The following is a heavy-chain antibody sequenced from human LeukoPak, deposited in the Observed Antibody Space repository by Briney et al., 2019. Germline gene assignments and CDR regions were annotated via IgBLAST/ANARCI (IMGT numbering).Heavy chain of an antibody. Sequence: GGSLRLSCAASGFTFSSYAMHWVRQAPGKGLEWVALISYDGSNKYYADSVKGRFTISRDNAKNSLYLQMNSLRAEDTAVYYCARDDPAMVIWGQGTLVTVSS. D-gene: IGHD5-18*01. CDR2: ISYDGSNK. CDR3: ARDDPAMVI. J-gene: IGHJ4*02. V-gene: IGHV3-30-3*01. CDR1: GFTFSSYA.